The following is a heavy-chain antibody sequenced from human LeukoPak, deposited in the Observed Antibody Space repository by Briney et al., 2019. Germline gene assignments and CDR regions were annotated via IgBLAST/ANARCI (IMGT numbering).Heavy chain of an antibody. CDR2: ISPYSGNT. J-gene: IGHJ3*02. CDR3: ARGEFPLDAFDI. CDR1: GYNFDNYG. Sequence: ASVTVSCKSSGYNFDNYGIGWVRQAPGQGLEWMEWISPYSGNTNYGQKLQGRVTMTTDTSTITAYMELRRLSLDDTAIYYCARGEFPLDAFDIWGQGTMVTVSS. D-gene: IGHD3-10*01. V-gene: IGHV1-18*01.